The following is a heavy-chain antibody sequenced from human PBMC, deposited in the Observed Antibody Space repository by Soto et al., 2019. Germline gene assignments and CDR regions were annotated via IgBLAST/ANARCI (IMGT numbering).Heavy chain of an antibody. D-gene: IGHD2-21*02. J-gene: IGHJ5*02. CDR1: GGSISSSSYY. Sequence: QLQLQESGPGLVKPSETLSLTCTVSGGSISSSSYYWGWIRQPPGKGLEWIGSIYYSGSTYYNPSLKSRVTISVDTSKNQFSLKLSSVTAADTAVYYCVGQGYCGGDCYENWFDPWGQGTLVTVSS. CDR2: IYYSGST. CDR3: VGQGYCGGDCYENWFDP. V-gene: IGHV4-39*01.